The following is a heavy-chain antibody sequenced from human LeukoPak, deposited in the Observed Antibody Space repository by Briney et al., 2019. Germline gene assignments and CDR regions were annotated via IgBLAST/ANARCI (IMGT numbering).Heavy chain of an antibody. CDR1: GFTFSSYS. CDR2: ISSSSSYI. Sequence: PGGSLRLSCAASGFTFSSYSMNWVRQAPGKGLEWVSSISSSSSYIYYADSAKGRFTISRDNAKNSLYLQMNSLRADDTAVYYCAKGGLVHRFDPWGQGTLVTVSS. CDR3: AKGGLVHRFDP. J-gene: IGHJ5*02. V-gene: IGHV3-21*04.